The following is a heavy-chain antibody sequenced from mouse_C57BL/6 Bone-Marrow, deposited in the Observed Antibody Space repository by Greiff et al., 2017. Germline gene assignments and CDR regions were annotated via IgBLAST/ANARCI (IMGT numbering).Heavy chain of an antibody. CDR1: GFSLTSYG. J-gene: IGHJ3*01. CDR3: AGLGSNYVFAY. CDR2: IWRGGST. Sequence: QVQLQQSGPGLVQPSQSLSITCTVSGFSLTSYGVHWVRQSPGKGLEWLGVIWRGGSTDYNAAFMSRLSITEDNSKSHVFFKMNSLQADDTAIYCCAGLGSNYVFAYWGQGKLVTVSA. D-gene: IGHD2-5*01. V-gene: IGHV2-5*01.